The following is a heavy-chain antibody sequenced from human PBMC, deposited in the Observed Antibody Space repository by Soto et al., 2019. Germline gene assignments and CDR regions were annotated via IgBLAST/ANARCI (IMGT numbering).Heavy chain of an antibody. J-gene: IGHJ4*02. CDR1: GASIMTGGYY. CDR2: IYYSGTT. CDR3: ATSRSYEFYYFES. D-gene: IGHD6-13*01. Sequence: PSETLSLTCTVSGASIMTGGYYWTWIRQHPVKGLEWIGYIYYSGTTYYTPSLESRVTVSGDLSTTLFSLRLVSVTAAATAVYYCATSRSYEFYYFESWGKVALVAVSS. V-gene: IGHV4-31*03.